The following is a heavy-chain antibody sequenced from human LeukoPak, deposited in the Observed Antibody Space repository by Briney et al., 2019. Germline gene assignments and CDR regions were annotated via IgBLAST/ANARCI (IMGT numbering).Heavy chain of an antibody. Sequence: SETLSLTCTVSGGSISYYYWSWIRQPPGKGLEWIGYIYYSGSTNYNPSLKSRVTISVDTSKNQFSLNLTSVTTADTAVYYCARGDILSGYYYFDYWGQGTLVTVSS. CDR2: IYYSGST. J-gene: IGHJ4*02. V-gene: IGHV4-59*01. CDR3: ARGDILSGYYYFDY. D-gene: IGHD6-25*01. CDR1: GGSISYYY.